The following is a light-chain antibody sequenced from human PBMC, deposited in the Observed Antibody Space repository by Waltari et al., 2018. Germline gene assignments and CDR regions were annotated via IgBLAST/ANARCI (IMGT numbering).Light chain of an antibody. J-gene: IGLJ3*02. CDR1: SSDVGTYNL. Sequence: QSALTQPVSVSGSPGQSITVSCSGSSSDVGTYNLVSWYQQHPGRAPKLLIYEVSLRPSGIFSRFSGSKSGNTASLTVSGLQAEDEAEYSCCSYAGNRSVLFGGGTKLTVL. CDR3: CSYAGNRSVL. V-gene: IGLV2-23*02. CDR2: EVS.